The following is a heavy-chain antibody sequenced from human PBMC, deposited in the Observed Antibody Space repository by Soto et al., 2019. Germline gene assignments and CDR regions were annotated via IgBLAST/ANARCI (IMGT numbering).Heavy chain of an antibody. CDR3: ATHSDSSGYSGFDY. J-gene: IGHJ4*02. CDR2: ISGSGGGT. D-gene: IGHD3-22*01. V-gene: IGHV3-23*01. CDR1: GFTFSNYA. Sequence: GGSLRLSCAASGFTFSNYAMSWVRQAPGKGLEWVSAISGSGGGTYYADSVKGRFPISRDNSKNTLYLQMLSLRAEDSAVYYCATHSDSSGYSGFDYWGQGTRVTVSS.